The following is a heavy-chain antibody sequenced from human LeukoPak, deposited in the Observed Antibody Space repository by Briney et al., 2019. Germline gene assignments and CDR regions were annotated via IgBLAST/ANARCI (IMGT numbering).Heavy chain of an antibody. CDR1: GFTFSSYA. Sequence: GGSLRLSCAASGFTFSSYAMSWVRQAPGKGLEWVSAISGSGGSTYYADSVEGRFTISRDNSKNTLYLQMNSLRAEDTAVYYCASTAMVTEWYFDYWGQGTLVTVSS. V-gene: IGHV3-23*01. J-gene: IGHJ4*02. D-gene: IGHD5-18*01. CDR3: ASTAMVTEWYFDY. CDR2: ISGSGGST.